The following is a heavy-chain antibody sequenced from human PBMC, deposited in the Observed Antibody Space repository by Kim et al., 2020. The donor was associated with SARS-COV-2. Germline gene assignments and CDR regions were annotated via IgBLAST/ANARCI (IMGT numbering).Heavy chain of an antibody. CDR2: ISSRASTR. Sequence: GGSLRLSCAASGFTFSDYYMSWIRQAPGKGLEWVSYISSRASTRHYADSVRGRFTISRDNSKNSLYLQMNSVRTEDTAVYYCARNPEVGSGWSDAAPID. CDR3: ARNPEVGSGWSDAAPID. V-gene: IGHV3-11*04. J-gene: IGHJ4*01. D-gene: IGHD6-19*01. CDR1: GFTFSDYY.